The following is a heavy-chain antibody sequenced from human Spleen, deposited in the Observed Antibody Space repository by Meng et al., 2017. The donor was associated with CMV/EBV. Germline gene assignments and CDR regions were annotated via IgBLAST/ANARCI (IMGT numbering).Heavy chain of an antibody. CDR2: ISYDGSNK. J-gene: IGHJ4*02. CDR1: GFTFSSYA. V-gene: IGHV3-30-3*01. Sequence: GGSLRLSCAASGFTFSSYAMHWVRQAPGKGLEWVAVISYDGSNKYHADSVKGRFTISRDNPKNTLFLQMNSLRVEDTAVYYCARVFPDSGGWYFDYWGQGTLVTVSS. CDR3: ARVFPDSGGWYFDY. D-gene: IGHD5-12*01.